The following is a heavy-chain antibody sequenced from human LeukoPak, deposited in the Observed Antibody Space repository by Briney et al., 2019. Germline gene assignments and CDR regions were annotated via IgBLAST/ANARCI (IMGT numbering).Heavy chain of an antibody. Sequence: ASVKVSCKASGYTFTGYYMHWVRQAPGQGLEWMGWINPNSGGTNYAQKFQGRVTMTRDTSISTAYMELSRLRSDDTAVYYCARAHIVLMVYAIPSPYYGMDVWGQGTTVTVSS. CDR2: INPNSGGT. D-gene: IGHD2-8*01. CDR3: ARAHIVLMVYAIPSPYYGMDV. J-gene: IGHJ6*02. V-gene: IGHV1-2*02. CDR1: GYTFTGYY.